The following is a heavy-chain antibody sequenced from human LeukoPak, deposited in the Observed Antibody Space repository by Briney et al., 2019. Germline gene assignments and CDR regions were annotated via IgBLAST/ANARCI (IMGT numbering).Heavy chain of an antibody. CDR3: ARSVVVITPTLDAFDI. D-gene: IGHD3-22*01. CDR1: GGSISSYY. J-gene: IGHJ3*02. CDR2: IYYSGST. V-gene: IGHV4-59*01. Sequence: ETLSLTCTVSGGSISSYYWSWIRQPPGKGLEWIGYIYYSGSTNYNPSLKSRVTISVDTSKNQFSLKLSSVTAADTAVYYCARSVVVITPTLDAFDIWGQGTMVTVSS.